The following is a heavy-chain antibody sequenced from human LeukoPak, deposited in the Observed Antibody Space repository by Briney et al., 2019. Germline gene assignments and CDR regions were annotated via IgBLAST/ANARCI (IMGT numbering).Heavy chain of an antibody. CDR3: ARMVITMVRGVIANNWFDP. Sequence: SGPALVKPTQTLALTCTFSGFSLSTSGMCVSWIRQPPGKALEWLARIDWDDDKYYSTSLKTRLTISKDTSKNQVVLTMTNMDPVDTATYYCARMVITMVRGVIANNWFDPWGQGTLVTVSS. CDR2: IDWDDDK. D-gene: IGHD3-10*01. J-gene: IGHJ5*02. CDR1: GFSLSTSGMC. V-gene: IGHV2-70*11.